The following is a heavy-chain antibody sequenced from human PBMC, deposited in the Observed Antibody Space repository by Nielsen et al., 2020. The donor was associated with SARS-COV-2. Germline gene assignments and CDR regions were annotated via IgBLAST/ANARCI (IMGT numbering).Heavy chain of an antibody. V-gene: IGHV3-30*18. D-gene: IGHD3-16*01. CDR2: ISYEGSKK. J-gene: IGHJ6*02. CDR3: AKRRAVFMLTFGGEGAMDV. CDR1: GFNFNNYG. Sequence: GESLKISCVASGFNFNNYGFYWVRQAPGKGLECVASISYEGSKKYYADSLNGRFTISRDYSRNTVYLQMNSLSVEDTAVYHCAKRRAVFMLTFGGEGAMDVWGQGTTVSVSS.